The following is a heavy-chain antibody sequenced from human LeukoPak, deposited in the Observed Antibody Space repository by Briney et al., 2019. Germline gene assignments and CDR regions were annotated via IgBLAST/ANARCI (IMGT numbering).Heavy chain of an antibody. V-gene: IGHV1-69*06. CDR1: GGTFSSYA. J-gene: IGHJ4*02. CDR3: ARGDSGWSPVDY. CDR2: IIPIFGTA. Sequence: SVKVSCKASGGTFSSYAISWVRQAPGQGLEWMGGIIPIFGTANYAQKFQGRATITADKSTSTAYMELSSLRSEDTAVYYCARGDSGWSPVDYWGQGTLVTVSS. D-gene: IGHD6-19*01.